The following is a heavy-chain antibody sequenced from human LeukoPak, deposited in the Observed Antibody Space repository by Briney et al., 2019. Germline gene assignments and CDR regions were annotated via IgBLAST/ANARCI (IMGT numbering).Heavy chain of an antibody. CDR1: GFTFSSHA. Sequence: AGSLRLSCAASGFTFSSHAMSWVRQAPGKGLDWVSGISGSGGSTYYADSVKGRFTFSRDNSKNTLYLQMNSLRAEDTAVYYCAKGTWQQLIHDYWGQGTLLTVSS. CDR3: AKGTWQQLIHDY. J-gene: IGHJ4*02. D-gene: IGHD6-13*01. CDR2: ISGSGGST. V-gene: IGHV3-23*01.